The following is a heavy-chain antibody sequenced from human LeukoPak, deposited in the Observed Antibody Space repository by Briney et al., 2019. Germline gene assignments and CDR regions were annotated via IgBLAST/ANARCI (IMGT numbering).Heavy chain of an antibody. CDR3: ARDPGDDYVWGSYRYAFDI. V-gene: IGHV4-34*01. CDR2: INHSGST. CDR1: GGSFSGYY. J-gene: IGHJ3*02. Sequence: PSETLSLTCAVYGGSFSGYYWSWIRQPPGKGLEWLGEINHSGSTNYNPSLKSRVTISVDTSKNQFSLKLSSVTAADTAVYYCARDPGDDYVWGSYRYAFDIWGQGTMVTVSS. D-gene: IGHD3-16*02.